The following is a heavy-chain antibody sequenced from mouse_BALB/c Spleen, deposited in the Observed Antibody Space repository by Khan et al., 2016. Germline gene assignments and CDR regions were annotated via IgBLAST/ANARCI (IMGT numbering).Heavy chain of an antibody. J-gene: IGHJ3*01. CDR1: GDSITSGH. CDR3: ATWDYYGSAFAY. CDR2: ISHSGDS. D-gene: IGHD1-2*01. Sequence: EVQLQESGPSLAKPSQTLSLTCSVTGDSITSGHWNWIRKFPGNKFDFMGYISHSGDSYYNPSLKSRISITRDTSKHKYYLQLNSVTTEDTATYYCATWDYYGSAFAYWGQGTLVTVSA. V-gene: IGHV3-8*02.